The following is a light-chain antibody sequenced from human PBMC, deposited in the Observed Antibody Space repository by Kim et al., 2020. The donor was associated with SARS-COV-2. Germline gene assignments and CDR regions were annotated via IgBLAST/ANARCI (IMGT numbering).Light chain of an antibody. CDR3: NSRDSSGNHVV. J-gene: IGLJ2*01. V-gene: IGLV3-19*01. CDR1: SLRSYY. CDR2: GKN. Sequence: LGQTGRITCQGDSLRSYYASWYQQKPGQAPVLVIYGKNNRPSGIPDRFSGSSSGNTASLTITGAQAEDEADYYCNSRDSSGNHVVFGGGTKLTVL.